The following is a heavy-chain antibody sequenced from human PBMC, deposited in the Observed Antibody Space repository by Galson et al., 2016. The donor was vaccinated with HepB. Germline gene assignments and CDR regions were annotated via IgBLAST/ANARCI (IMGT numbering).Heavy chain of an antibody. Sequence: SLRLSCAASGFTFEDYTMFWVRQSPGKGLEWVSLINWDGTTVYFADSVEGRFTVSRDNSKSSLYLQMNSLTIEDTAFYFCAKGGSQVTFPYYFDYWGLGTLVAVSS. V-gene: IGHV3-43*01. D-gene: IGHD2-15*01. CDR1: GFTFEDYT. CDR3: AKGGSQVTFPYYFDY. CDR2: INWDGTTV. J-gene: IGHJ4*02.